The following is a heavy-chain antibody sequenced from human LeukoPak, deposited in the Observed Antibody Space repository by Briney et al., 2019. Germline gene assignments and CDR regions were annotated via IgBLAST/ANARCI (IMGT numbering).Heavy chain of an antibody. V-gene: IGHV3-23*01. CDR3: AKQIGYCSGGNCHFSD. Sequence: GGSLRLSCAASGFTFRDSAMSWVRQAPGKGLEWVAAIGDSGHNTFYADSVKGRFTISGDNSKNTLYLQMNSLRAEDTAVYHCAKQIGYCSGGNCHFSDWGQGTLVTVSS. D-gene: IGHD2-15*01. CDR2: IGDSGHNT. J-gene: IGHJ4*02. CDR1: GFTFRDSA.